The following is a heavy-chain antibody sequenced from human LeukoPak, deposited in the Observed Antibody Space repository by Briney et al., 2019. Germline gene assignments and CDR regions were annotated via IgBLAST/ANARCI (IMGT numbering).Heavy chain of an antibody. Sequence: GGSLRLPCAASGFTFSSYAMSWVRQAPGKGLEWVSAISGSGGSTYYADSVKGRFTISRDNSKNTLYLQMNSLRAEDTAVYYCAKDNSKRGMATIDAFDIWGQGTMVTVSS. CDR3: AKDNSKRGMATIDAFDI. D-gene: IGHD5-24*01. CDR1: GFTFSSYA. CDR2: ISGSGGST. J-gene: IGHJ3*02. V-gene: IGHV3-23*01.